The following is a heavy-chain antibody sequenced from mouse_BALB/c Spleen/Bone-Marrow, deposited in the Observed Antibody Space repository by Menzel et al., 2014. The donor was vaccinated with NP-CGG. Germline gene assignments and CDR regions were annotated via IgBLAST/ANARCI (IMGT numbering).Heavy chain of an antibody. V-gene: IGHV4-1*02. CDR2: INPESSTI. CDR3: TRLTYYGLTDY. Sequence: EVKLVESGGGLVQPGGSLRLSCTGSGFDFSRYWMSWVRQAPGKGLQWVGEINPESSTINYTPSLKDKFIISRDNAKNTLYLQMSKVSSEDTALYYCTRLTYYGLTDYWGQGTTLTVSS. D-gene: IGHD1-2*01. J-gene: IGHJ2*01. CDR1: GFDFSRYW.